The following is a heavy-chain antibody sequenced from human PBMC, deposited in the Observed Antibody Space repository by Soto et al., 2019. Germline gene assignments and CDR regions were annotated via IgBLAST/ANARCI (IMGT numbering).Heavy chain of an antibody. CDR3: ARDCSSTSCYKSYNWFDP. D-gene: IGHD2-2*02. Sequence: LSLTCTVSGGSVSSGSYYWSWIRQPPGKGLEWIGYIYYSGSTNYNPSLKSRVTISVDTSKNQFSLKLSSVTAADTAVYYCARDCSSTSCYKSYNWFDPWGQGTLVTVSS. CDR2: IYYSGST. J-gene: IGHJ5*02. V-gene: IGHV4-61*01. CDR1: GGSVSSGSYY.